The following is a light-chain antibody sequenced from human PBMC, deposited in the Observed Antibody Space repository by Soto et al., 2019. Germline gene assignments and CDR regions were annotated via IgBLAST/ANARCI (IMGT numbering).Light chain of an antibody. CDR2: EVS. CDR1: SSDIGYYNY. V-gene: IGLV2-14*01. CDR3: SSYKTGSTVV. Sequence: QSALTQPASVSGSPGQSITISCTGTSSDIGYYNYVSWYQQYPGKAPKLIIYEVSNRPSGVSNRFSGSKSANTASLTISGLQAEDEDDYHCSSYKTGSTVVFGTGTKLTVL. J-gene: IGLJ1*01.